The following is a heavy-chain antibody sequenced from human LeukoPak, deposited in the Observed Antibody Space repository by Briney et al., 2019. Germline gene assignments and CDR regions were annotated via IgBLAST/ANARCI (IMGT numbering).Heavy chain of an antibody. CDR2: ISTSSRYI. D-gene: IGHD2-2*01. CDR3: ARADCSSSTCYLRRSWFDP. V-gene: IGHV3-21*01. J-gene: IGHJ5*02. CDR1: GFTLSNYD. Sequence: GGSLRLSCAASGFTLSNYDMNWVRQAPGKGLEWVSSISTSSRYIYYKDSVRGRFAISRDDAKNSLYLEMNSLRAEDTAVYYCARADCSSSTCYLRRSWFDPWGQGTLVTVSS.